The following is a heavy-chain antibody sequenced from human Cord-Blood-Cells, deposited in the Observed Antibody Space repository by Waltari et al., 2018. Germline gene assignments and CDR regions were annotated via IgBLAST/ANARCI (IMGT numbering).Heavy chain of an antibody. V-gene: IGHV3-23*04. CDR1: GFTFSSYA. CDR3: AKVRRAAMDAFDI. Sequence: EVQLVESGGGLVQPGGSLRLSCAASGFTFSSYAMSWVRQAPGKGLEWVSAISGSGGSTYYEDSVKGRFTISRENSKNTLYLQMNSLRAEDTAVYYCAKVRRAAMDAFDIWGQGTMVTVSS. CDR2: ISGSGGST. J-gene: IGHJ3*02.